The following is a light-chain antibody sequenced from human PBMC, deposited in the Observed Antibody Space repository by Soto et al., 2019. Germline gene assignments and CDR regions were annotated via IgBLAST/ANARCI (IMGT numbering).Light chain of an antibody. V-gene: IGKV1-9*01. Sequence: IQLTQSPSSLSSSLGDRVTFTWRASQGISTFLAWYQQKAGKAPKPLIYAASTSQSGVSSRFSVSGSGTDFTLTISSLKTEDSAIYYCQQLHSYPITFGHGTRLEIK. J-gene: IGKJ5*01. CDR3: QQLHSYPIT. CDR1: QGISTF. CDR2: AAS.